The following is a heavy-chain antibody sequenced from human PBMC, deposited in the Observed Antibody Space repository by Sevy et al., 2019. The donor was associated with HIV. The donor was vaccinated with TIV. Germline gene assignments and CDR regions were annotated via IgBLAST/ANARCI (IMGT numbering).Heavy chain of an antibody. Sequence: GGSLRLSCAASGFTLSSYWMSWVRQAPGKGLEGVANIKQDGSEKYYVDSVKGRFTISRDNAKNSLYLQMNSLRVEDTAAYYCARARAYYYDNSGYSFDYWGQGTLVTVSS. D-gene: IGHD3-22*01. CDR3: ARARAYYYDNSGYSFDY. V-gene: IGHV3-7*01. CDR2: IKQDGSEK. CDR1: GFTLSSYW. J-gene: IGHJ4*02.